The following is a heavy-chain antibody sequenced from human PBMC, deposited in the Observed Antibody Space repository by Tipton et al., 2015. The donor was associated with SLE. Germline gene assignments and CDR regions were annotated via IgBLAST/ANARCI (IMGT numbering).Heavy chain of an antibody. V-gene: IGHV3-23*01. CDR3: AKDQRYRRISMVRGVITPHYMDV. J-gene: IGHJ6*03. CDR1: GLTFSSYA. D-gene: IGHD3-10*01. CDR2: ISDGGGKK. Sequence: SLRLSCAASGLTFSSYALTWVRQTPGKGLEWVSDISDGGGKKYYADPVKGLFTISRDNSKNTLYLQMNSLRAEDTAVYYCAKDQRYRRISMVRGVITPHYMDVWGKGTTVTVSS.